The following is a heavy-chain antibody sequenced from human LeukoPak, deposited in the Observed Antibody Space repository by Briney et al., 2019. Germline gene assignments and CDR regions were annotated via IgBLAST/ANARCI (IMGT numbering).Heavy chain of an antibody. CDR3: ARDDGSGIMGDI. J-gene: IGHJ3*02. CDR1: GGTFSSYA. CDR2: IIPIFGTA. D-gene: IGHD3-10*01. Sequence: GASVKVSCKASGGTFSSYAISWVRQAPGQGLEWMGGIIPIFGTANYAQKLQGRVTMTRDTSTSTVYMELSSLRSEDTAVYYCARDDGSGIMGDIWGQGTMVTVSS. V-gene: IGHV1-69*05.